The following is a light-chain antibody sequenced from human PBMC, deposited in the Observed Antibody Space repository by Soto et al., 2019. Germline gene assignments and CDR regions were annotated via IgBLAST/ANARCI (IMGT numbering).Light chain of an antibody. Sequence: QSALTQPASVSGSPGQSITISCTGTSSDVGSYNLVSWYQQHPGKAPKLILYEGSKRPSGVSNRFSGSKSGNTASLTISGLQAEDEADYYCCSYAGSSTNGVFGGGTKLTVL. J-gene: IGLJ3*02. CDR2: EGS. CDR3: CSYAGSSTNGV. CDR1: SSDVGSYNL. V-gene: IGLV2-23*01.